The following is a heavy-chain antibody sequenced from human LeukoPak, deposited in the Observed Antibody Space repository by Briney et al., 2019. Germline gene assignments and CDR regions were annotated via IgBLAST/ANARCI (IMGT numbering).Heavy chain of an antibody. CDR2: IYYSGST. V-gene: IGHV4-39*07. Sequence: SETLSLTCTVSGGSISSSSYYWGWIRQPPGKGLEWIGSIYYSGSTYYNPSLKSRVTISVDTSKNQFSLKLSSVTAADTAVCYCARDRPLLWFGELLGEGFDYWGQGTLVTVSS. J-gene: IGHJ4*02. CDR1: GGSISSSSYY. D-gene: IGHD3-10*01. CDR3: ARDRPLLWFGELLGEGFDY.